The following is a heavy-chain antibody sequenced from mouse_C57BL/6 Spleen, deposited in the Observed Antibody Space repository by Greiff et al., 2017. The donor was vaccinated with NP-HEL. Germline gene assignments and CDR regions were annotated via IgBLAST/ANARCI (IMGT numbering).Heavy chain of an antibody. J-gene: IGHJ1*03. CDR1: GYTFTTYP. V-gene: IGHV1-47*01. CDR2: FHPYNDDT. D-gene: IGHD1-1*01. CDR3: ARGDYYGSRVWYFDV. Sequence: VQLQESGAELVKPGASVKMSCKASGYTFTTYPIEWMKQNHGKSLEWIGNFHPYNDDTKYNEKFKGKATLTVEKSSSTVYLELSRLTSDDSAVYYCARGDYYGSRVWYFDVWGTGTTVTVSS.